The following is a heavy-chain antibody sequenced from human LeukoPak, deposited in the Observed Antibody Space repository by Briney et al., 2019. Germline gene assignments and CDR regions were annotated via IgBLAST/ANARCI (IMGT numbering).Heavy chain of an antibody. Sequence: SQTLSLTCAISGDSVSSNSAAWNWIRQSPSRGLEWLGRTYYRSKWSNNYALSVKSRITINSDASKNQFSLQLNSVTPEDTALYYCARGDQAFDIWGQGTKVTVSS. CDR1: GDSVSSNSAA. CDR2: TYYRSKWSN. V-gene: IGHV6-1*01. J-gene: IGHJ3*02. CDR3: ARGDQAFDI.